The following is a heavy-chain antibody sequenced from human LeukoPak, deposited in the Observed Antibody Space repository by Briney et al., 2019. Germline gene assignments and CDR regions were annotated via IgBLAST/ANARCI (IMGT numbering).Heavy chain of an antibody. D-gene: IGHD3-22*01. CDR3: ARAEVVTDAFDI. Sequence: PSETLSLTCTVSGGSISSGSYYWSWIRQPAGKGLEWIGRIYTSGSTNYNPSLKSRVTISVDTSKNQFSLKLSSVTAADTAVYYCARAEVVTDAFDIWGQGTMVTVSS. CDR1: GGSISSGSYY. CDR2: IYTSGST. V-gene: IGHV4-61*02. J-gene: IGHJ3*02.